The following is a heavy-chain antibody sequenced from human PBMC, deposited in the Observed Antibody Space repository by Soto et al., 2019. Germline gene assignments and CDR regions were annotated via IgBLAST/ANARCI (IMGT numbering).Heavy chain of an antibody. J-gene: IGHJ6*02. D-gene: IGHD6-13*01. V-gene: IGHV1-2*02. CDR3: AREADSSPYYGMDV. CDR2: INPNSGGP. CDR1: GYTFTGYY. Sequence: ASMKVSCKSSGYTFTGYYMHWVRQAPGQGLEWMGWINPNSGGPNYAQKFQGRVTMTRDTSISTAYMELSRLRSDDTAVYYCAREADSSPYYGMDVWGQGTTVTVSS.